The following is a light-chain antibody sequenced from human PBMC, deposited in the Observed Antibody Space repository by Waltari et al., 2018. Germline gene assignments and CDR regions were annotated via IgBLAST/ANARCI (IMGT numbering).Light chain of an antibody. V-gene: IGKV2-28*01. CDR3: MQALQTPYT. CDR1: QSLLHSNGYNS. J-gene: IGKJ2*01. CDR2: LGS. Sequence: DIVMTQSPLSLPVTPGEPASIPCRPSQSLLHSNGYNSLDWYLQKPGQSPQLLIYLGSNRASGVPDRFSGSGSGTDFTLKISRVEAEDVGVYYCMQALQTPYTFGQGTQLEIK.